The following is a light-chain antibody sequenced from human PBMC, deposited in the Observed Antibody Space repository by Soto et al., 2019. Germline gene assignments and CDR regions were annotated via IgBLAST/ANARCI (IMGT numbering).Light chain of an antibody. V-gene: IGKV1-5*01. Sequence: DIQMTQSPSTLSASVGDRVTITCRASQSISTWLAWYQQKPGKAPKLLVYDASTLESRVPSRFSGSGSGTEFTLTINSLQPDDFATYYCQQRSNWPPVTFGGGTKVDIK. J-gene: IGKJ4*01. CDR2: DAS. CDR3: QQRSNWPPVT. CDR1: QSISTW.